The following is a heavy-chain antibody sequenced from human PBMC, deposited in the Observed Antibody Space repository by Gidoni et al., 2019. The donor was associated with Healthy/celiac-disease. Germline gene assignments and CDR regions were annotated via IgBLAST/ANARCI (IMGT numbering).Heavy chain of an antibody. CDR3: ARENQLGYSYGPGFDY. Sequence: EVQLVESGGGLVQPVGSLRLSCAAPGFPFRTSWMHWVRPAQGKGLVWVSRINSDGSSTNYADSVKGRFTISRDNARNTLFLQINSLRAEDTAVYYCARENQLGYSYGPGFDYWGQGTLVTVSS. CDR1: GFPFRTSW. CDR2: INSDGSST. D-gene: IGHD5-18*01. J-gene: IGHJ4*02. V-gene: IGHV3-74*01.